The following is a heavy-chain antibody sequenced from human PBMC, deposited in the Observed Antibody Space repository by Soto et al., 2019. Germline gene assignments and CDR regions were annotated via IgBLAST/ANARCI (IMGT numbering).Heavy chain of an antibody. CDR2: VNPNGETT. V-gene: IGHV1-46*01. CDR3: ASVTTIWSN. CDR1: GYSSSNYY. Sequence: HVQVVQSGAEVKEPGASVKVSCKASGYSSSNYYTHWVRQAPGQGLEWMGIVNPNGETTNYAQRFQGRVALTRDTSTNTDYMDLSRLTSDDTAIYFCASVTTIWSNWGQGTLVTVSS. D-gene: IGHD2-21*02. J-gene: IGHJ4*02.